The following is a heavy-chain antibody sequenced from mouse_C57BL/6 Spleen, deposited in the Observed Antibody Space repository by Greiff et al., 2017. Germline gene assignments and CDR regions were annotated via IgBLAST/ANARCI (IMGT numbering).Heavy chain of an antibody. D-gene: IGHD1-1*02. V-gene: IGHV1-80*01. J-gene: IGHJ3*01. CDR1: GYAFSSYW. Sequence: VKLMESGAELVKPGASVKISCKASGYAFSSYWMNWVKQRPGKGLEWIGQIYPGDGDTNYNGKFKGKATLTADKSSSTAYMQLSSLTSEDSAVYFCASSRVGPWFAYWGQGTLVTVSA. CDR2: IYPGDGDT. CDR3: ASSRVGPWFAY.